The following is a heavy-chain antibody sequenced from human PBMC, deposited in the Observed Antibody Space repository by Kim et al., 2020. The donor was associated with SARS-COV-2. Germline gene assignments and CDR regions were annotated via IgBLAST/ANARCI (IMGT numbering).Heavy chain of an antibody. D-gene: IGHD3-10*01. J-gene: IGHJ4*02. Sequence: PTDAQGFTGRFVFSLDTSVSTAYLQISSLKAEDTAVYYCARFRENYYFDYWGQGTLVTVSS. CDR2: P. CDR3: ARFRENYYFDY. V-gene: IGHV7-4-1*02.